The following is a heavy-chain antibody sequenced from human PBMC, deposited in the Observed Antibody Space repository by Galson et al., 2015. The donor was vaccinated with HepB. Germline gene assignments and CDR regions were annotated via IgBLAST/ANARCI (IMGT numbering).Heavy chain of an antibody. Sequence: SLRLSCAASGFTFSRYSMTWVRQAPGNGLEWVSSISDSGRFTYYADSVKGRFTISRDNSRNTLYLQMNSLRAEDTAVYYCVKDGYCSGRTCGLEAFDIWGQGTMVTVSS. CDR3: VKDGYCSGRTCGLEAFDI. CDR2: ISDSGRFT. D-gene: IGHD2-15*01. V-gene: IGHV3-23*01. CDR1: GFTFSRYS. J-gene: IGHJ3*02.